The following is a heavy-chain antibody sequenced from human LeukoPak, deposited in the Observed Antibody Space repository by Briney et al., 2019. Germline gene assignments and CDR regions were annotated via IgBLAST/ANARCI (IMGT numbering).Heavy chain of an antibody. CDR3: ARDLGRRVGTGDY. V-gene: IGHV1-69*13. Sequence: ASVKVSCKASGYTFTSYGISWVRQAPGQGLEWMGGIIPIFGTANYAQKFQGRVTITADESTSTAYMELSSLRSEDTAVYYCARDLGRRVGTGDYWGQGTLVTVSS. CDR1: GYTFTSYG. D-gene: IGHD2-21*02. CDR2: IIPIFGTA. J-gene: IGHJ4*02.